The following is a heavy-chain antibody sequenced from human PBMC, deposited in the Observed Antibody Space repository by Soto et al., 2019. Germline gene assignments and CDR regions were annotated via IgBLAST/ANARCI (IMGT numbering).Heavy chain of an antibody. D-gene: IGHD3-10*01. CDR2: IKQDGSEN. J-gene: IGHJ6*02. Sequence: EVQLVESGGGLVQPGGSLRLSCAASGFTFSSYWMSWVRQAPGKGLEWVANIKQDGSENYYVDSVKGRFTISRDNAKNSLYLQMNSLRAEDTAVYYCARSPLWFGAYGMDVWGQGTTVTVSS. CDR3: ARSPLWFGAYGMDV. CDR1: GFTFSSYW. V-gene: IGHV3-7*04.